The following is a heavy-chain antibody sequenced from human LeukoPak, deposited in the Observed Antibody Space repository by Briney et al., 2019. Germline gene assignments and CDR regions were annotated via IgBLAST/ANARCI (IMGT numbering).Heavy chain of an antibody. D-gene: IGHD4-11*01. Sequence: GGSLRLSCAASGFTFGSYAMSWVRQAPGKGLEWVSAISGSGGSTYYADSVKGRFTISRDNAENSMYLQMNSPRAEDTAVYYCARVALRPIDYSNPEFDPWGQGTLVTVSS. J-gene: IGHJ5*02. CDR1: GFTFGSYA. CDR2: ISGSGGST. V-gene: IGHV3-23*01. CDR3: ARVALRPIDYSNPEFDP.